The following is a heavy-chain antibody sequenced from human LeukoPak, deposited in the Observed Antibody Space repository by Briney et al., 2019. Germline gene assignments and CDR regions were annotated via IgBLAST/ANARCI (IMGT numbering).Heavy chain of an antibody. CDR3: ARDGSGSYYGYYYYMDV. J-gene: IGHJ6*03. D-gene: IGHD1-26*01. CDR2: ISSSGSTI. CDR1: GFTFSSYE. Sequence: GGSLRLSCAASGFTFSSYEMNWVRQAPGKGLEWVSYISSSGSTIYYADSVKGRFTISRDNAKNSLYLQMNSLRAEDTAVYYCARDGSGSYYGYYYYMDVWGKGTTVTISS. V-gene: IGHV3-48*03.